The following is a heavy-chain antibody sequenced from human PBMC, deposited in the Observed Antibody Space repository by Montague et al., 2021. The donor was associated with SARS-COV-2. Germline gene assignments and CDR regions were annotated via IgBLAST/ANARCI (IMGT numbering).Heavy chain of an antibody. CDR1: GGSISSYY. Sequence: SETLSLTCTVSGGSISSYYWSWIRQPPGKGLEWIGYIYYSGSTNYNPSLKSRVTISVDTSKNQFSLKVRSVTAADTAVYYCARLLRSCTNGVCRTYYYYAMDVWGQGTTVTVSS. CDR2: IYYSGST. V-gene: IGHV4-59*01. D-gene: IGHD2-8*01. CDR3: ARLLRSCTNGVCRTYYYYAMDV. J-gene: IGHJ6*02.